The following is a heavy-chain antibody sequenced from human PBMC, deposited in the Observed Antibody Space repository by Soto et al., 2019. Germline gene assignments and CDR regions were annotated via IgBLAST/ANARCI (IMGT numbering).Heavy chain of an antibody. V-gene: IGHV1-18*01. CDR2: ISAHNGNT. CDR1: GYGFTTYG. Sequence: QVHLVQSGAEVKKPGASVKVSCKGSGYGFTTYGITWVRQAPGQGLEWMAWISAHNGNTNYAQKLQGRVTVTRETSTSTAYMELRSLRSDDTAVYYCARGRYGDSWGQGAMVTVSS. D-gene: IGHD1-1*01. CDR3: ARGRYGDS. J-gene: IGHJ4*02.